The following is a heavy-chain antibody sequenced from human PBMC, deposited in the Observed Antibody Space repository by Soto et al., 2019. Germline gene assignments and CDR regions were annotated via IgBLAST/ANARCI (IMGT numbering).Heavy chain of an antibody. V-gene: IGHV1-18*01. D-gene: IGHD6-13*01. CDR2: ISAYNGNT. J-gene: IGHJ6*02. CDR1: GYTFTSYG. Sequence: QVQLVQSGAEVKKPRASVKVSCKASGYTFTSYGISWVRQAPGQGLEWMGWISAYNGNTNYAQKLQGRVTMTTDTSTSTAYMELRSLRSDDTAVYYCARDCETAAAGNYYYYGMDVWGQGTTVTVSS. CDR3: ARDCETAAAGNYYYYGMDV.